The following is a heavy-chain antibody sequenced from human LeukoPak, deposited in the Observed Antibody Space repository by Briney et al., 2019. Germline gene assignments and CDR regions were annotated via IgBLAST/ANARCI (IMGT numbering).Heavy chain of an antibody. CDR2: IIPIFGTA. J-gene: IGHJ4*02. D-gene: IGHD5-18*01. V-gene: IGHV1-69*06. CDR3: ARDFLRGYSYGRLHY. CDR1: GGTFSSYA. Sequence: SVKVSCKASGGTFSSYAISWVRQAPGQGLEWMGGIIPIFGTANYAQKFQGRVTITADKSTSTAYMELSSLRSEDTAVYYCARDFLRGYSYGRLHYWGQGTLVTVSS.